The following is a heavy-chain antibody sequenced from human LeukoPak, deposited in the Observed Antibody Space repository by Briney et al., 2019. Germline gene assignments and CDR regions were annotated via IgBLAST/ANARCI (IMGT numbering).Heavy chain of an antibody. CDR1: GFTFSTYA. J-gene: IGHJ4*02. D-gene: IGHD3-10*01. Sequence: GGSLRLSCAASGFTFSTYAMSWVRQAPGKGLEWVSSISGSGVSTYYADSVRGRFTISRDNSKNTLYLQMNSLRAEDTAVYYCARAKPKNMVRGLIMRRESRYYFDYWGQGTLVTVSS. CDR2: ISGSGVST. V-gene: IGHV3-23*01. CDR3: ARAKPKNMVRGLIMRRESRYYFDY.